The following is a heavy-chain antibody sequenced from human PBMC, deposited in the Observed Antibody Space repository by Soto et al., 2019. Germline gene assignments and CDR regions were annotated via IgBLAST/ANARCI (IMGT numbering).Heavy chain of an antibody. CDR3: GRASGLKRFDP. Sequence: VQLVQSGAEVKKPGASVKVSCKASGYTFTSYAMHWVRQAPGQRLEWMGWINAGNGNTKYSQKFQGRVTITSDTSTSTAYMELCSLRSEDTAVYYSGRASGLKRFDPWGQGTLVTVSS. D-gene: IGHD3-10*01. CDR2: INAGNGNT. V-gene: IGHV1-3*01. J-gene: IGHJ5*02. CDR1: GYTFTSYA.